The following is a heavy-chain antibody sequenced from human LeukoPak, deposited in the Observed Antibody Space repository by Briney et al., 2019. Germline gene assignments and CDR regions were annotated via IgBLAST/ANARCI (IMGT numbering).Heavy chain of an antibody. CDR1: GGTFSSYS. CDR2: ISAGGGST. D-gene: IGHD3-10*02. CDR3: AELGITMIGGA. V-gene: IGHV3-23*01. J-gene: IGHJ6*04. Sequence: ASVKVSCKASGGTFSSYSMNWVRQAPGKGLEWVSGISAGGGSTYYADSVKGRFTISRDNAKNSLYLQMNSLRAEDTAVYYCAELGITMIGGAWGKGTTVTISS.